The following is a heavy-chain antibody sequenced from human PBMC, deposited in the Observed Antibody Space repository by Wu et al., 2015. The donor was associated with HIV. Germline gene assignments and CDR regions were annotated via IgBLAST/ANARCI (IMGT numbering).Heavy chain of an antibody. CDR1: GYIFSDFG. J-gene: IGHJ4*02. D-gene: IGHD3-22*01. CDR2: ISAQNGNR. V-gene: IGHV1-18*01. Sequence: VQLVQSGGEVKKPGASVKVACKSSGYIFSDFGVHWVRQAPGEGLEWMGWISAQNGNRKYAQKFQGRVTMTTETSSSTAYMELRSLRSEDTAVYFCARGHYYDTRSSPIYWGPGTRVTVSS. CDR3: ARGHYYDTRSSPIY.